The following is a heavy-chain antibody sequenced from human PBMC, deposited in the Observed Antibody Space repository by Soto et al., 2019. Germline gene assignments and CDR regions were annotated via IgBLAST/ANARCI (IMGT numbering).Heavy chain of an antibody. Sequence: QVQLVQSGAEVKKPGSSVKVSCKASGGTFSSYAISWVRQAPGQGLEWMGGIIPIFGTANYAQKFQGRVTFTADESTSTGYMELSSVRSEDTAVYYCAGGGYDYVLGSYRSPGFDYWGQGTLVTVSS. V-gene: IGHV1-69*12. CDR2: IIPIFGTA. CDR1: GGTFSSYA. CDR3: AGGGYDYVLGSYRSPGFDY. D-gene: IGHD3-16*02. J-gene: IGHJ4*02.